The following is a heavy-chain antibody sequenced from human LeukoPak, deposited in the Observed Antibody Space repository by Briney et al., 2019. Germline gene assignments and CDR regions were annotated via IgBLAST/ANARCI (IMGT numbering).Heavy chain of an antibody. D-gene: IGHD2-2*01. Sequence: ASVKVSCKASGYTFTSYDINRVRQATGQGLEWMGWMNPNSGNTGYAQKFQGRVTMTRNTSISAAYMELSSLRSEDTAVYYCARIVVPGNGMDVWGQGTTVTVSS. V-gene: IGHV1-8*01. CDR2: MNPNSGNT. J-gene: IGHJ6*02. CDR1: GYTFTSYD. CDR3: ARIVVPGNGMDV.